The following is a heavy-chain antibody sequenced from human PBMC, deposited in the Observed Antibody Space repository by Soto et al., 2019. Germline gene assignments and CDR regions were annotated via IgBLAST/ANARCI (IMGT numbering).Heavy chain of an antibody. V-gene: IGHV5-51*01. CDR1: GYTFPNYW. J-gene: IGHJ6*02. CDR3: AASIFYYGMDV. Sequence: GESLKIYCKGSGYTFPNYWIGWVRQMPGKGLEWMGIIYPGDSDTKYNPSFQGQVTISADKSITTTYLQWSSLKASDTAIYYCAASIFYYGMDVWGQGTTVTVSS. CDR2: IYPGDSDT.